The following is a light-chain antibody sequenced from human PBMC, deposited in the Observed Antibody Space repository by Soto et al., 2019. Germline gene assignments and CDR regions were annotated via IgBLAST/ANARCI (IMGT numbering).Light chain of an antibody. J-gene: IGLJ2*01. CDR1: VLAKKY. CDR3: YSAAGIDLVV. CDR2: NDS. V-gene: IGLV3-27*01. Sequence: SYDLTQPSSVSVSPGQTARITCSGDVLAKKYARWFQQKPGQAPVLLIYNDSERPSGIPERFSGSGSGTTVTLTISGAQVEDEADYYCYSAAGIDLVVFGGGTKLTVL.